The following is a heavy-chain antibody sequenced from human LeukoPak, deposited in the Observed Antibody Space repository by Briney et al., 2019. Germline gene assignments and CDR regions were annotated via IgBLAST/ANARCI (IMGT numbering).Heavy chain of an antibody. CDR2: VSYDIIRT. CDR1: GFTFSSYA. Sequence: GGSLRLSCAASGFTFSSYAMTWVRQAPGQGLEWISAVSYDIIRTFYADSVKGRFAITRDNSRNTLFLQMNSLRADDTAVYYCARPGCGGNCYYRMDVWGKGTTVTVSS. J-gene: IGHJ6*04. D-gene: IGHD2-21*01. CDR3: ARPGCGGNCYYRMDV. V-gene: IGHV3-23*01.